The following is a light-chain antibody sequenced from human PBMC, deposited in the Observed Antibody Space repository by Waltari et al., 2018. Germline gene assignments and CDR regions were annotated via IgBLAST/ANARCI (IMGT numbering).Light chain of an antibody. J-gene: IGLJ3*02. CDR1: SRDIGGYNY. Sequence: HSALTQPASVSGSPGQSITISCPGTSRDIGGYNYVSWYQQHPGKAPKLLIYDVTNRPSGVSNRFSGSKSGNTASLTISGLQAEDEAVYFCISYTSGTTDWVFGGGTKLTVL. CDR2: DVT. CDR3: ISYTSGTTDWV. V-gene: IGLV2-14*03.